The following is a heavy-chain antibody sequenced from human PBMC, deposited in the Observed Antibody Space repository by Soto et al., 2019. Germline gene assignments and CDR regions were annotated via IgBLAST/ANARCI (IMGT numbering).Heavy chain of an antibody. CDR2: ISSSSSYT. CDR1: GFTFSDYY. Sequence: GGSLRLSCAASGFTFSDYYMSWIRQAPGKGLEWVSYISSSSSYTNYADSVKGRFTISRDNAKNSLYLQMNSLRAEDTAVYYCAREGGTLAQEDNYYYGMDVWGQGTTVTV. J-gene: IGHJ6*02. CDR3: AREGGTLAQEDNYYYGMDV. D-gene: IGHD2-15*01. V-gene: IGHV3-11*06.